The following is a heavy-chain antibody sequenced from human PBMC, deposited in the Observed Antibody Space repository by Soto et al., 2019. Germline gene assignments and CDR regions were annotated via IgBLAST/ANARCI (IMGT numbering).Heavy chain of an antibody. CDR2: IYYSGST. Sequence: LSLTCTVSGGSISSYYWSWIRQPPGKGLEWIGYIYYSGSTNYNPSLKSRVTISVDTSKNQFSLKLSSVTAADTAVYYCARDRFHYDSSGYYGFDYWGQGTLVTVSS. D-gene: IGHD3-22*01. CDR3: ARDRFHYDSSGYYGFDY. CDR1: GGSISSYY. J-gene: IGHJ4*02. V-gene: IGHV4-59*01.